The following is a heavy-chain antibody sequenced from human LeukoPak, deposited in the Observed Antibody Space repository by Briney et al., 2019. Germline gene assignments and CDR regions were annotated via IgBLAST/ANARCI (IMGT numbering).Heavy chain of an antibody. CDR3: ARDRDVYHTGVDY. J-gene: IGHJ4*02. V-gene: IGHV3-11*04. CDR1: GFTFSDYY. Sequence: PGGSLRLSCAASGFTFSDYYMSWIRQAPGKGLEWISYITTSGNTIHYADSVKGRFTISRDNSKNSLYLQMSRLRAEDSAIYYCARDRDVYHTGVDYWGQGTLVTVSS. D-gene: IGHD5-24*01. CDR2: ITTSGNTI.